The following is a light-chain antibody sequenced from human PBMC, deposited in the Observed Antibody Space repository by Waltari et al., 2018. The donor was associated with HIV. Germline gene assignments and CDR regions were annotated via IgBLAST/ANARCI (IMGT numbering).Light chain of an antibody. CDR2: YDS. J-gene: IGLJ3*02. Sequence: SYVLTQPPSVSVAPGTTARITCGGNNLGSKSVHWYQQKPGQAPVLVIYYDSDRPSGIPERFSGSNSGNTATLTISRVEAGDEADYYCQVWDSSSDQVFGGGTKLTVL. CDR3: QVWDSSSDQV. V-gene: IGLV3-21*04. CDR1: NLGSKS.